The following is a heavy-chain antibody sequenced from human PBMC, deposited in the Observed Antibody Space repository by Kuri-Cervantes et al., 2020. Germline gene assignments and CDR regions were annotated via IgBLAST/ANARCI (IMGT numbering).Heavy chain of an antibody. J-gene: IGHJ4*02. CDR3: ARLYEYYFDY. CDR2: IWYDGSNK. CDR1: GFTFSSYG. V-gene: IGHV3-33*01. Sequence: LSLTCAASGFTFSSYGMHWVRQAPGKGLEWVAVIWYDGSNKYYADSVKGRFTISRDNSKNTLYLQMNSLRAEDTAVYYCARLYEYYFDYWGQGTLVTVSS. D-gene: IGHD5/OR15-5a*01.